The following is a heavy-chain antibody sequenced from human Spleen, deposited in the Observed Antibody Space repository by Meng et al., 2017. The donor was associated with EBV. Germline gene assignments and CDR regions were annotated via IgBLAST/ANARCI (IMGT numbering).Heavy chain of an antibody. CDR2: ISDGGTTI. CDR3: ARQCNGGNCYPRVAFDP. CDR1: GGAVSSGSYY. D-gene: IGHD2-15*01. Sequence: QALLQEAGRGVVRPSEALFSRCPVSGGAVSSGSYYIGWIRQAPGKGLEWVSYISDGGTTIYYADYVKGRFTISRDNAKNSLYLQMNSLRAEDTAMYYCARQCNGGNCYPRVAFDPWGQGTLVTVSS. J-gene: IGHJ5*02. V-gene: IGHV3-11*01.